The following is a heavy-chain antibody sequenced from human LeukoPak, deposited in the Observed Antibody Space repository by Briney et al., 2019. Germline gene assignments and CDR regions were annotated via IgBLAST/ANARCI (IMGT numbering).Heavy chain of an antibody. CDR2: ISYDGSKK. V-gene: IGHV3-30*18. CDR3: AKTWYASGTSGNYYYGMDV. Sequence: PGGSLRLSCAASAFTFSDYGMHWVRQAPGKGLEWVAVISYDGSKKSYADSAKGQFTISRDNSKDTLYLQMNSLRPEDTAIYYCAKTWYASGTSGNYYYGMDVWGQGTTVTVSS. D-gene: IGHD3-10*01. J-gene: IGHJ6*02. CDR1: AFTFSDYG.